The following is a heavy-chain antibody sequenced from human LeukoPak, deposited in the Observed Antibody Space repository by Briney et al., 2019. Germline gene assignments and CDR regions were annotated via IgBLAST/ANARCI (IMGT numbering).Heavy chain of an antibody. J-gene: IGHJ4*02. CDR2: IYTSGST. V-gene: IGHV4-4*07. CDR1: GGSISSYY. CDR3: ARDIGYSSMFYFDY. Sequence: SETLSLTCTVSGGSISSYYWSWIRQPAGKGLEWIGRIYTSGSTNYNPSLKSRVTMSVDTSKNQFSLKLSSVTAADTAVYYCARDIGYSSMFYFDYWGQGTLVTVSS. D-gene: IGHD5-18*01.